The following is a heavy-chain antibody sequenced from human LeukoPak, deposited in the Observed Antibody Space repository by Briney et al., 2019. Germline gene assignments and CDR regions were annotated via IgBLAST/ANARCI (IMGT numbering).Heavy chain of an antibody. D-gene: IGHD3-22*01. CDR3: ARVSYDSSGYYPGRFDY. CDR2: IYYSGST. Sequence: SETLSLTCTVSGGSISSYYWSWIRQPPGKGLEWIGYIYYSGSTNYNPSLKSRVTISVDTSKNQFSLKLSSVTAADTAVYYCARVSYDSSGYYPGRFDYWGQGTLVTVSS. CDR1: GGSISSYY. J-gene: IGHJ4*02. V-gene: IGHV4-59*01.